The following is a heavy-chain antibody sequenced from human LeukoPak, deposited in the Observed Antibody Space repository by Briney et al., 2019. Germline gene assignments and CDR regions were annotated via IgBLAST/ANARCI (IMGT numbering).Heavy chain of an antibody. V-gene: IGHV1-18*01. Sequence: ASVKVSCKASGYTLTSYGISWVRQAPGQGLEWMGWISAYNGNTNYAQKLQGRVTMTTDPSTSTAYMELRSLRSDDTAVYYCARDLKYHGGSGWYYPGYWGQGTLVTVSS. CDR1: GYTLTSYG. CDR2: ISAYNGNT. J-gene: IGHJ4*02. CDR3: ARDLKYHGGSGWYYPGY. D-gene: IGHD6-19*01.